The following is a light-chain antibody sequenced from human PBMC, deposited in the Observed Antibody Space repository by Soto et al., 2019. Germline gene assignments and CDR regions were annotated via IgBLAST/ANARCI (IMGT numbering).Light chain of an antibody. CDR2: EGS. J-gene: IGLJ3*02. Sequence: QSALTQPPSASGSPGQSITISCTGTSSDIGGYNYVSWYRQHPGKAPKLMIFEGSKRPSGVPDRFSGAKFGNTASLTVSGLHTDDEAADYCSAFAGRNKLLFGGGTKLTVL. CDR3: SAFAGRNKLL. CDR1: SSDIGGYNY. V-gene: IGLV2-8*01.